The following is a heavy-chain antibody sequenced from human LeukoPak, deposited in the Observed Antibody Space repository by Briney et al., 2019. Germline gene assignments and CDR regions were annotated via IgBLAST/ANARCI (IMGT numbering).Heavy chain of an antibody. J-gene: IGHJ6*03. Sequence: PGGSLRLSCAASGFTFSSYGMHWVRQAPGKGLEWVAFIRYDGSNKYYADSVKGRFTISRDNSKNTLYLQMNSLRAEDTAVYYCAKGARAYGSGSYKLFYYYMDVWGKGTTVTVSS. D-gene: IGHD3-10*01. V-gene: IGHV3-30*02. CDR3: AKGARAYGSGSYKLFYYYMDV. CDR2: IRYDGSNK. CDR1: GFTFSSYG.